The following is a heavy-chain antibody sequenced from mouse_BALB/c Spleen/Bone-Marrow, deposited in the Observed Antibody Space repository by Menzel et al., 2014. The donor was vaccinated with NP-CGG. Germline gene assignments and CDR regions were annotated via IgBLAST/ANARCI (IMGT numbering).Heavy chain of an antibody. CDR2: IRLKSHNYAT. Sequence: EVQGVESGGGLVQPGGSMKLSCVASGFTFSNYWINWVRQSPEKGLEWVAEIRLKSHNYATRYAESVKGRFTISRDDSKSSVYLQMNNLRAEDTGIYYCNTGFAYWGQGTLVTVSA. V-gene: IGHV6-6*02. CDR3: NTGFAY. CDR1: GFTFSNYW. J-gene: IGHJ3*01.